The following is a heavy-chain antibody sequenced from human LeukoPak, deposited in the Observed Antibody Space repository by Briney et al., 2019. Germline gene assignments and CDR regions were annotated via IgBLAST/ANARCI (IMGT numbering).Heavy chain of an antibody. CDR3: ARRGGFYCRGATCYHYYFDY. V-gene: IGHV4-61*08. Sequence: SETLSLTCTVSGGSISSGGYYWSWIRQPPGKGLEWIGYIYYNGSTNYNPSLKSRVTISVDTSKNQFSLKLNSVTAADTAVYYCARRGGFYCRGATCYHYYFDYWGQGALVTVSS. D-gene: IGHD2-15*01. CDR1: GGSISSGGYY. J-gene: IGHJ4*02. CDR2: IYYNGST.